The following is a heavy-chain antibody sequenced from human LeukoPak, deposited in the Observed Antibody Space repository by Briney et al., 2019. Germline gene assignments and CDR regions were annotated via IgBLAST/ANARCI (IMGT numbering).Heavy chain of an antibody. CDR3: ARATGYSSGWPPRYFDY. D-gene: IGHD6-19*01. J-gene: IGHJ4*02. CDR1: GFTFSTYG. V-gene: IGHV3-23*01. CDR2: ISGRDSNT. Sequence: GGSLRLSCAASGFTFSTYGLSWVRQAPGKGLEWVSTISGRDSNTYYADSVQGRFTVSRDNSKNTLYLQMNSLRAEDTDVYYCARATGYSSGWPPRYFDYWGQGTLVTVSS.